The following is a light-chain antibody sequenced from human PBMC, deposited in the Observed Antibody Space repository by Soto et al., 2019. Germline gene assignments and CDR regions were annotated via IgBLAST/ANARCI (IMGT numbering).Light chain of an antibody. V-gene: IGLV2-23*01. J-gene: IGLJ1*01. CDR3: SAYAGSNNFV. Sequence: QSALTQPASVSGSPGQSITISCTGSSSDVGSYNLVSWYQQHPGKAPKLMIYEGTKRPSGVSNRFSGSKSGNTASLTIYGLQAEDEADYYCSAYAGSNNFVFGSGTKVTVL. CDR1: SSDVGSYNL. CDR2: EGT.